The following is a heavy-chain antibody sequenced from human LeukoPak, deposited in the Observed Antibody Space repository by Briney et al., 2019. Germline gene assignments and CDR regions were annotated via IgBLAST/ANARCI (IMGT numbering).Heavy chain of an antibody. V-gene: IGHV3-23*01. CDR3: AKEGMVRGVIPYYYYYMDV. CDR1: GFTFSSYG. D-gene: IGHD3-10*01. CDR2: ISGSGGST. Sequence: GSLRLSCAASGFTFSSYGMSWVREAPGKGLEWLSAISGSGGSTYYADSVKGRFTISRDNSKNTLYLQMSSLRAEDTAVYYCAKEGMVRGVIPYYYYYMDVWGKGTTVTISS. J-gene: IGHJ6*03.